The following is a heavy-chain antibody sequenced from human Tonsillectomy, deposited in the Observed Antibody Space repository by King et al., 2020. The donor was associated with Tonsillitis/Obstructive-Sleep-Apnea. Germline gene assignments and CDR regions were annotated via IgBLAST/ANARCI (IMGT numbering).Heavy chain of an antibody. J-gene: IGHJ6*03. CDR3: AKTDGGDYFYMDV. CDR2: IRGTSRT. V-gene: IGHV3-23*04. Sequence: VQLVESGGGLVQPGGSLRLSCAASGFTFSSYTIAWVRQAPGKGLEWVSGIRGTSRTYYADSVKGRFTISRDNSKNTLFLQMNSLTAEDTAVYYWAKTDGGDYFYMDVWGKGTTVTVSS. CDR1: GFTFSSYT. D-gene: IGHD3-16*01.